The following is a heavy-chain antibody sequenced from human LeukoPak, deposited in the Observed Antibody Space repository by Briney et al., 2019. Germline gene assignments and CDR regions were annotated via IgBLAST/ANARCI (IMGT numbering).Heavy chain of an antibody. J-gene: IGHJ4*02. CDR2: INEGGGLK. V-gene: IGHV3-7*01. Sequence: GGSLRLSCAASGFSFSAYWMTWVRQAPGKGLEWVANINEGGGLKYYVDSVKGRFTIPRDNTNNSLYLQMFSLRVDDSAVYYCARVGKNGWDFDHWGQGTLVTVSS. CDR1: GFSFSAYW. D-gene: IGHD6-19*01. CDR3: ARVGKNGWDFDH.